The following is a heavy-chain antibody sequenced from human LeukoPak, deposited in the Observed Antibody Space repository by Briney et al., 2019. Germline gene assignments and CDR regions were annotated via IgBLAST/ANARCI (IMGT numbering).Heavy chain of an antibody. Sequence: GGSLRLSCAASGFTFDDYAMHWVRHAPGKGLEWVSGISWNSGSIGYADSVKGRFTISRDNAKNSLYLQMNSLRAEDMALYYCAKGGVHMGSSIDYWGQGTLVTVSS. CDR3: AKGGVHMGSSIDY. CDR1: GFTFDDYA. D-gene: IGHD6-13*01. V-gene: IGHV3-9*03. J-gene: IGHJ4*02. CDR2: ISWNSGSI.